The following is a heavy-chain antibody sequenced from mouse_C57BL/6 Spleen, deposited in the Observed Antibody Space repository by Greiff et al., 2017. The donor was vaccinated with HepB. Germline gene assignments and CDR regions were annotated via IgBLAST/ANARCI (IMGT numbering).Heavy chain of an antibody. CDR2: IWRGGST. J-gene: IGHJ2*01. V-gene: IGHV2-5*01. Sequence: QVQLQQSGPGLVQPSQSLSITCTVSGFSFTSYGVHWVRQSPGKGLEWLGVIWRGGSTDYNAAFMSRLSITKDNSKSQVFFKMNSLQADDTAIYYCAKEGAHYYGSSYHFDYWGQGTTLTVSS. CDR1: GFSFTSYG. CDR3: AKEGAHYYGSSYHFDY. D-gene: IGHD1-1*01.